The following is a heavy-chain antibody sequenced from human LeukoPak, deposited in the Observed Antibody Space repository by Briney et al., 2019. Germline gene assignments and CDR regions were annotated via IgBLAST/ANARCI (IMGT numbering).Heavy chain of an antibody. CDR3: AKSFRYYDSSGYFHFDY. CDR1: GFTFSSYA. Sequence: PGGSLRLSGAASGFTFSSYAMSWVRQAPGKGLEWVSAIITGTQYADSVKGRFTISRDNSKNTLYLPMNSLRAEDTAVYYCAKSFRYYDSSGYFHFDYWGQGTLVTVSS. J-gene: IGHJ4*02. CDR2: IITGT. V-gene: IGHV3-23*01. D-gene: IGHD3-22*01.